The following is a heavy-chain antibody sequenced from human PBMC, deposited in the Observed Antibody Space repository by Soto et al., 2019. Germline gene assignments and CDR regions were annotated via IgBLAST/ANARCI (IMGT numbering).Heavy chain of an antibody. V-gene: IGHV4-59*01. CDR2: IYYSGST. J-gene: IGHJ4*02. CDR1: DGSISDDY. D-gene: IGHD1-26*01. Sequence: QVQLQESGPGLVKPSETLSLTCTVSDGSISDDYWSWIRQPPGKGLQWIGYIYYSGSTNYNPSLNSRVTISVATSKIQFSLKLNSVTSADTAVYYCARGGRKLASWGQGTQITVSS. CDR3: ARGGRKLAS.